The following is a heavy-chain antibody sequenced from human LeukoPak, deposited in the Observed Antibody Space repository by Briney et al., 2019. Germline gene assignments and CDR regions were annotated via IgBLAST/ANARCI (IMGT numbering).Heavy chain of an antibody. Sequence: SVKVSCKASGGTFSSYAISWVRQAPGQGLEWMGGIIPIFGTANYAQKLQGRVTMTTDTSTSTAYMELRSLRPDDTAVYYCARDLDYDILTGNMYYFDYWGQGTLVTVSS. CDR2: IIPIFGTA. CDR3: ARDLDYDILTGNMYYFDY. D-gene: IGHD3-9*01. J-gene: IGHJ4*02. V-gene: IGHV1-69*05. CDR1: GGTFSSYA.